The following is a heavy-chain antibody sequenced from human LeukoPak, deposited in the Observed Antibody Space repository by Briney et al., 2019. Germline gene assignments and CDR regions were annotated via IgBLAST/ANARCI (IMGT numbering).Heavy chain of an antibody. J-gene: IGHJ3*02. CDR2: IYYSGST. Sequence: SETLSLTCTVSGGSISSYYWSWIRQPPGQGLEWIGYIYYSGSTNYNPSLKSRVTISVDTSKNQFSLKLSSVTAADTAVYYCARDSRALLGKRDAFDIWGQGTMVTVSS. CDR1: GGSISSYY. D-gene: IGHD1-26*01. CDR3: ARDSRALLGKRDAFDI. V-gene: IGHV4-59*01.